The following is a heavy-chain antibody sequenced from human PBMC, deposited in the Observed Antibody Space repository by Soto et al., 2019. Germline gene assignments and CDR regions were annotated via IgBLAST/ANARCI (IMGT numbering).Heavy chain of an antibody. V-gene: IGHV4-34*01. J-gene: IGHJ4*02. CDR1: GGSFSGYY. CDR2: INHSGST. CDR3: ARVRTTYGSGSYYIGYFDY. D-gene: IGHD3-10*01. Sequence: SEMQSHTCAVYGGSFSGYYWSWIRQHPGKGLEWIGEINHSGSTNYNPSLKSRVTISVDTSKNQFSLKLSSVTAADTAVYYCARVRTTYGSGSYYIGYFDYWGQGTLVTVS.